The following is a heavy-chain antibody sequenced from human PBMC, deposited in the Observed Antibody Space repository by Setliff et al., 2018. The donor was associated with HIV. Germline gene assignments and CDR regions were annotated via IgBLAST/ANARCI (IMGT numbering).Heavy chain of an antibody. D-gene: IGHD1-1*01. J-gene: IGHJ4*02. CDR2: INPNSGGT. CDR1: GYTFTGNY. Sequence: ASVKVSCKASGYTFTGNYIHWVRQAPGQGLEWMGWINPNSGGTNYEQKFQGRVTMTRDTSIRTAYMELSSLRSEDTAVYYCARSRTEERLFDYWGQGTLVTVSS. CDR3: ARSRTEERLFDY. V-gene: IGHV1-2*02.